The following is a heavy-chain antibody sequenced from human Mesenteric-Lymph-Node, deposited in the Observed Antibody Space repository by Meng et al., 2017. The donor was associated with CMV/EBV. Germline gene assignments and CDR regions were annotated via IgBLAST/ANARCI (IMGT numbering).Heavy chain of an antibody. D-gene: IGHD3-10*01. CDR3: ARGGYYYYGMDV. V-gene: IGHV4-59*01. CDR2: IYYSGST. CDR1: GGSISSYY. Sequence: GSLRLSCTVPGGSISSYYWSWIRQPPGKGLEWIGYIYYSGSTNYNPSLKSRVTISVDTSKKQFSLKLSSVTAADTAVYYCARGGYYYYGMDVWGQGTTVTVSS. J-gene: IGHJ6*02.